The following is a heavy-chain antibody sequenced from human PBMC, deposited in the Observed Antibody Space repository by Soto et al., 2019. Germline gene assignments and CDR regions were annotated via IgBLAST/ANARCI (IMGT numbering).Heavy chain of an antibody. D-gene: IGHD3-10*01. CDR1: GFTFSSYG. V-gene: IGHV3-33*01. CDR3: ARETYYGSGIPWFDP. Sequence: GGSLRLSCAASGFTFSSYGMHWVRQAPGKGLEWVAVIWYDGSNKYYADSVKGRFTISRDNSKNTLYLQINSLRAEDTAVYYCARETYYGSGIPWFDPWGQGTLVTVS. CDR2: IWYDGSNK. J-gene: IGHJ5*02.